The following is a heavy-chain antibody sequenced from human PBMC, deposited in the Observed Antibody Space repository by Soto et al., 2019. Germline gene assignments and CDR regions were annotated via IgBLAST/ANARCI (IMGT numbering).Heavy chain of an antibody. CDR3: ARETGENWTYEAH. Sequence: ASETLSLTCRVSGTYISDFSWSWIRQPAGKGLEWIGRITINGNTRKNPSFKSRVTMSIDTSRNHFSLNLQSATAADTALYYCARETGENWTYEAHWGPGTLVTVSS. D-gene: IGHD1-7*01. CDR2: ITINGNT. V-gene: IGHV4-4*07. J-gene: IGHJ1*01. CDR1: GTYISDFS.